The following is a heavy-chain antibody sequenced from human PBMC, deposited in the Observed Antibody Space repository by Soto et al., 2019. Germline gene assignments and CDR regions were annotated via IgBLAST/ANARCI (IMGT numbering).Heavy chain of an antibody. CDR2: INTDGSTT. D-gene: IGHD3-16*02. Sequence: EVQLVESGGGLVQPGGSLRLSCAASEFTFNNYWMHWVRQVPGKGLEWVSRINTDGSTTNYADSVIGRFTISRDNADNTVELQMHSLRAEDTAVYYCARGIYLKYGLDVWGQGATVTVSS. J-gene: IGHJ6*02. V-gene: IGHV3-74*01. CDR1: EFTFNNYW. CDR3: ARGIYLKYGLDV.